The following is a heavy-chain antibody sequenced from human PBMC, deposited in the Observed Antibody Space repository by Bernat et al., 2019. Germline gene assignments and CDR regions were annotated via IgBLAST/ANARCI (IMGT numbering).Heavy chain of an antibody. V-gene: IGHV2-5*02. Sequence: QITLKESGPTLVKPTQTLTLTCTFSGFSLSTSGVGVGWIRQPPGKALEWLALIYWDDDKLYSPSLKSRLTITKDTSKNQVVLTMTNMDPVDTATYYCAHDVGTGSGAGYWGQGTLVTVSS. D-gene: IGHD6-19*01. CDR1: GFSLSTSGVG. CDR2: IYWDDDK. J-gene: IGHJ4*02. CDR3: AHDVGTGSGAGY.